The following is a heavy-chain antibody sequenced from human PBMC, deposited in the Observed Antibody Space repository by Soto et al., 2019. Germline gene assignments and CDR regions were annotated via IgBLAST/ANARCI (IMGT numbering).Heavy chain of an antibody. Sequence: EVQLLESGGGLVQPGGSLRLSCAASGFTFSSYAMSWVRQAPGKGLEWVSAISGSGGSTYYADSVKGRFTISRDNSKNTLYLQMNSLRAEDTAVYYCARIGGSYDYVWGSYRYAFDYWGQGTLVTVSS. CDR3: ARIGGSYDYVWGSYRYAFDY. CDR1: GFTFSSYA. CDR2: ISGSGGST. J-gene: IGHJ4*02. D-gene: IGHD3-16*02. V-gene: IGHV3-23*01.